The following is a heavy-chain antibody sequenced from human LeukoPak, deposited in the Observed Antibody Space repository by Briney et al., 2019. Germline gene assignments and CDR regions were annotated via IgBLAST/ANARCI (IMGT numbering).Heavy chain of an antibody. D-gene: IGHD3-10*01. V-gene: IGHV4-31*03. CDR2: IYYGGST. Sequence: SETLSLTCTVSGGSISSGGYYWSWIRQHPGKGLEWIGYIYYGGSTSYNPSLKSRVTISVDTSQNQFSLKLSSVAAADTAVYYCARDFPRFGFGHWGQGTLVTVSS. J-gene: IGHJ5*02. CDR1: GGSISSGGYY. CDR3: ARDFPRFGFGH.